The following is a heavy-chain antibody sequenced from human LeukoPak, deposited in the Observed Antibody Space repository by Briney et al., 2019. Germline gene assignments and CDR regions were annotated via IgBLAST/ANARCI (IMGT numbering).Heavy chain of an antibody. J-gene: IGHJ6*02. CDR3: ARDRYSNSFYYYYAMDV. CDR2: INHRGST. Sequence: SETLSLTCAVFGGSFSGHYWSWIRQPPGKGLDSIGEINHRGSTTYNPSLKSRVTISVDTSKSQFSLKLSSLTAADTAVYYCARDRYSNSFYYYYAMDVWGQGTTVTVSS. CDR1: GGSFSGHY. D-gene: IGHD4-11*01. V-gene: IGHV4-34*01.